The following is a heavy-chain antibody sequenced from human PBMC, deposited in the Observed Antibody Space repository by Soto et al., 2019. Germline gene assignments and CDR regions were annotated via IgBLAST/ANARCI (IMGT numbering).Heavy chain of an antibody. D-gene: IGHD1-26*01. CDR1: GFTFDDYT. Sequence: EAQLVESGGVVVQPGGSLRLSCAASGFTFDDYTMHWVRQAPGKGLEWVSLISWDGGSTYYADSVKGRFTISRDISKNSLYLQMNSLRTEDTALYYCAKDGNSGSYYLFDYWGQGTLVTVSS. CDR3: AKDGNSGSYYLFDY. CDR2: ISWDGGST. J-gene: IGHJ4*02. V-gene: IGHV3-43*01.